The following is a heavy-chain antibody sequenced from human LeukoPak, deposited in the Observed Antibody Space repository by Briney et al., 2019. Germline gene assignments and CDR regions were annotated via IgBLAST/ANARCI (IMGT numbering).Heavy chain of an antibody. CDR1: GFTFSSYS. CDR3: AREFNAVVRVEIAFDI. V-gene: IGHV3-21*01. CDR2: ISSSSSYI. D-gene: IGHD3-10*01. J-gene: IGHJ3*02. Sequence: GGSLRLSCAASGFTFSSYSMNWVRQAPGKGLEWVSSISSSSSYIYYADSVKGRFTISRDNAKNSLYLQMNSLRAEDTAVYYCAREFNAVVRVEIAFDIWGQGTMVTVSS.